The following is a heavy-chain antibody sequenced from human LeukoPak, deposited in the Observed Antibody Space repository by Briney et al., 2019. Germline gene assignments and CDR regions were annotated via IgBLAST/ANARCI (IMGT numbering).Heavy chain of an antibody. CDR2: IYSGGST. CDR1: GFTVSSNY. J-gene: IGHJ4*02. Sequence: QPGGSLRLSCAASGFTVSSNYMNWVRQAPGKGLEWVSVIYSGGSTYYADSVKGRFTISRDNSKNTLYLQMNSLRAEDTAVYYCAKSAHTWIQLGYYFDYWGQGTLVTVSS. V-gene: IGHV3-53*01. D-gene: IGHD5-18*01. CDR3: AKSAHTWIQLGYYFDY.